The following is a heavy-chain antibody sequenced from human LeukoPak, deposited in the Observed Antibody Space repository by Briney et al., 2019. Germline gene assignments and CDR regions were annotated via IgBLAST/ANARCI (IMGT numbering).Heavy chain of an antibody. CDR1: GGSISSGGYY. CDR3: ARGSPVLRYFDWWWFDL. Sequence: PSETLSLTCTVSGGSISSGGYYWSWIRQHPGKGLEWIGYIYYSGSTYYNPSLKSRVTISVDTSKNQFSLKLSPVTAADTAVYYCARGSPVLRYFDWWWFDLWGQGTLVTVSS. J-gene: IGHJ5*02. CDR2: IYYSGST. V-gene: IGHV4-31*03. D-gene: IGHD3-9*01.